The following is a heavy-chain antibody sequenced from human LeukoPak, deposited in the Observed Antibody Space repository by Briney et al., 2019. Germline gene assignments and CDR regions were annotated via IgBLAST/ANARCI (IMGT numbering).Heavy chain of an antibody. CDR1: GGSISNYY. CDR2: IHTSGTT. V-gene: IGHV4-4*09. CDR3: AKRHSSNWPYYFDY. D-gene: IGHD6-13*01. J-gene: IGHJ4*02. Sequence: SETLSLTCTVSGGSISNYYWSWIRQPQGKGLEWIGYIHTSGTTNSNPSLKSRVTMSVDTSKSQFSLSLSSVTAADTAVYYCAKRHSSNWPYYFDYWGQGTLVTVSS.